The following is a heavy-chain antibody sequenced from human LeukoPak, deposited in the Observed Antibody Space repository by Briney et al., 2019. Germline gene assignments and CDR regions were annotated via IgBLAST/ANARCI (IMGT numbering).Heavy chain of an antibody. J-gene: IGHJ4*02. CDR3: ARLSAAGRNYFAY. CDR2: VYHSGST. Sequence: KTSETLSLTCAASGDFVSNPGWWSWVRQPPGKGLEWIGEVYHSGSTNYNPSLKSRVTMSVDKSKNQLSLQLTSVTAADTAIYYCARLSAAGRNYFAYWGQGAQVTVSS. V-gene: IGHV4-4*02. CDR1: GDFVSNPGW. D-gene: IGHD6-13*01.